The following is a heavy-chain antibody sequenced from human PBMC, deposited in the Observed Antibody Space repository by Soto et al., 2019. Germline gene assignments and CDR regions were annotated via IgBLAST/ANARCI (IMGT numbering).Heavy chain of an antibody. D-gene: IGHD6-19*01. CDR1: GGSISSYY. CDR2: IYYSGST. Sequence: SDTLSLTCTVSGGSISSYYGGWILQPPGKGLEWIGYIYYSGSTNYNPSLKSRVTISVDTSKNQFSLKLSSVTAADTAVYYCARDRAVAAPGGYYYYGMDVWGQGTTVTVSS. V-gene: IGHV4-59*01. CDR3: ARDRAVAAPGGYYYYGMDV. J-gene: IGHJ6*02.